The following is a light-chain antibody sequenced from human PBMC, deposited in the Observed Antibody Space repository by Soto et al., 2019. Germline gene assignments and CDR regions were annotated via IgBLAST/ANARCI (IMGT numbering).Light chain of an antibody. CDR3: FSYTANDNWV. CDR2: AVR. CDR1: NSDVGRYNS. V-gene: IGLV2-11*01. Sequence: QSALTQPHSVSGSPGQSVTISCTGTNSDVGRYNSVSWYQQLPGKAPKIIISAVRQRPSGVPDRFSGSKSGNTASLTISGLQAHDEADYFCFSYTANDNWVFGGGTKLTVL. J-gene: IGLJ3*02.